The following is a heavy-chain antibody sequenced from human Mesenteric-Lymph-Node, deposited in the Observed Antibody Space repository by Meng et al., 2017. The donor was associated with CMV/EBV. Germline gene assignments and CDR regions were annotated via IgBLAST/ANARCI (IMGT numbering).Heavy chain of an antibody. Sequence: GESLKISCAASGFTFSDYYMSWIRQAPGKGLEWVSYISSICSTIYYADSVKGRFTIARDNAKNSLYLQMNSLRAEDTAVYYCANDSSYIAARDYWGQGTLVTVSS. V-gene: IGHV3-11*01. CDR2: ISSICSTI. J-gene: IGHJ4*02. D-gene: IGHD6-25*01. CDR3: ANDSSYIAARDY. CDR1: GFTFSDYY.